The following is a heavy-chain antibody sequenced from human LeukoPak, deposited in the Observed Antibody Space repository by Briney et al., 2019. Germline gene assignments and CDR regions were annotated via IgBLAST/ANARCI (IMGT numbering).Heavy chain of an antibody. D-gene: IGHD5-12*01. Sequence: GGSLRLSCAASGFTFSAYWMNWVRQAPGKGLEWVSYISSSGSTIYYADSVKGRFTISRDNAKNSLYLQMNSLRAEDTAICYCARIMVATTREAFDYWGQGTRVTVSS. V-gene: IGHV3-48*04. CDR3: ARIMVATTREAFDY. J-gene: IGHJ4*02. CDR2: ISSSGSTI. CDR1: GFTFSAYW.